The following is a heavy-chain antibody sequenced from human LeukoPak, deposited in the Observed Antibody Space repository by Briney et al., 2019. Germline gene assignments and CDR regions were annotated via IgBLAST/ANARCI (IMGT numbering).Heavy chain of an antibody. CDR1: GGSFSGYY. CDR3: ARGGDMVRGVIPLDY. D-gene: IGHD3-10*01. CDR2: INHSGST. V-gene: IGHV4-34*01. Sequence: PSETLSLTCAVSGGSFSGYYWSWIRQPPGKGLEWMGEINHSGSTNYNPSLKSRGTISVDTSKNQFSLKLSSVTAADTAVYYCARGGDMVRGVIPLDYWGQGTLVTVAS. J-gene: IGHJ4*02.